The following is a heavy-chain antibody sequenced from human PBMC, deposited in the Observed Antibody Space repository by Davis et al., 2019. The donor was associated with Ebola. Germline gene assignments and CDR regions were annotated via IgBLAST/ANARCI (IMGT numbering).Heavy chain of an antibody. D-gene: IGHD5-12*01. CDR2: IYSGGST. CDR3: GCGYSGYDHSNYYYYGMDV. V-gene: IGHV3-66*01. Sequence: GGSLRLSCAASGFTFSSYWMHWVRQAPGKGLEWVSVIYSGGSTYYADSVKGRFTISRDNSKNTLYLQMNSLRAEDTAVYYCGCGYSGYDHSNYYYYGMDVWGQGTTVTVSS. CDR1: GFTFSSYW. J-gene: IGHJ6*02.